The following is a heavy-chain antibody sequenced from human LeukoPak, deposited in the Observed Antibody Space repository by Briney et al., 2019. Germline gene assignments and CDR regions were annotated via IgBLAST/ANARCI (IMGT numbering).Heavy chain of an antibody. J-gene: IGHJ6*03. Sequence: SETLSLTCAVYGGSFSGYYWSWIRQPPGKGLEWIGEINHSGSTNYNPSLKSRVTISVDTSKNQFSLKLSSVTAADTAVYYCARGRYDILTSLGGYYMDVWGKGTTVTVSS. D-gene: IGHD3-9*01. CDR1: GGSFSGYY. CDR3: ARGRYDILTSLGGYYMDV. CDR2: INHSGST. V-gene: IGHV4-34*01.